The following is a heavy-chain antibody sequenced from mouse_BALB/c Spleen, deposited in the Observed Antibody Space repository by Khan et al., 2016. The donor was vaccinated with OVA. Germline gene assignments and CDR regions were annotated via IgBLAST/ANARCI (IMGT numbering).Heavy chain of an antibody. V-gene: IGHV3-2*02. CDR3: ARVYGGDFDY. D-gene: IGHD1-1*01. CDR2: ISYNGNT. J-gene: IGHJ2*01. Sequence: VQLQQSGPGLVKPSQSLSLTCTVTGYSITTDYAWNWIRQFPGNKLEWMGFISYNGNTKYNPSLKSRISITRDTSKNQIFLQLKSVTTEDTARYYCARVYGGDFDYWGQGTTLTVSS. CDR1: GYSITTDYA.